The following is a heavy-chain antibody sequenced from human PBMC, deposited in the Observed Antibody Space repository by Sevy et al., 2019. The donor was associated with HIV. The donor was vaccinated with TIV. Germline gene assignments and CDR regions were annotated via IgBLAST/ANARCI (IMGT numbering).Heavy chain of an antibody. Sequence: GSLRLSCATSGFNLSNYGMQWVRQAPGKGLEWVAVIWNDGSNKYYADSVKGRFTISRDNSKNTLYLQMNSLRVEDTAVYFCARGGDFNDRSAKRDFDYWGQGTLVTVSS. J-gene: IGHJ4*02. D-gene: IGHD3-22*01. CDR1: GFNLSNYG. V-gene: IGHV3-33*01. CDR2: IWNDGSNK. CDR3: ARGGDFNDRSAKRDFDY.